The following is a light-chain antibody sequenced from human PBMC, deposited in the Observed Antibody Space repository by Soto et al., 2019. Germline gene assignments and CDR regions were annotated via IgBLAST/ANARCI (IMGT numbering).Light chain of an antibody. J-gene: IGKJ4*01. CDR1: QGSSSW. Sequence: DIKMTQSPSSVSASVGDRVTITCRASQGSSSWLAWYQHKPGKAPKLLIYAASSLQSGVPSRFSGSGSGTDFTLTISSLQPEDFATYYCQQANSFPLTFGGGTKVEIK. CDR3: QQANSFPLT. V-gene: IGKV1-12*01. CDR2: AAS.